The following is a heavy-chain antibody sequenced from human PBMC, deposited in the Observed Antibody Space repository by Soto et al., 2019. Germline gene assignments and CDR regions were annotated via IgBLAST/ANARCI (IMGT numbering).Heavy chain of an antibody. CDR3: AKDFDPGYSSSWYFDY. J-gene: IGHJ4*02. CDR2: ISGSGGST. D-gene: IGHD6-13*01. Sequence: GGLQRLPYTAAWVPFRDLAVRWVLQDPRKGLEWVSAISGSGGSTYYADSVKGRFTISRDNSKNTLYLQMNSLRAEDTAVYYCAKDFDPGYSSSWYFDYWGQGTLVTVSS. V-gene: IGHV3-23*01. CDR1: WVPFRDLA.